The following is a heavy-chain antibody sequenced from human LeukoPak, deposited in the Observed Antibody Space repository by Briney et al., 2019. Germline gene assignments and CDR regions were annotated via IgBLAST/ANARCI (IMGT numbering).Heavy chain of an antibody. D-gene: IGHD3-10*01. J-gene: IGHJ4*02. V-gene: IGHV4-34*01. CDR1: GGSFSGYY. CDR3: ARGPRYYYGSGSFIDY. Sequence: PSETLSLTCAVYGGSFSGYYWSWIRQPPGKGLEWIGEINHSGSTNYNPSLKSRVTISVDTSKNQFSLKLSSVTAADTAVYYCARGPRYYYGSGSFIDYWGQGTLATVSS. CDR2: INHSGST.